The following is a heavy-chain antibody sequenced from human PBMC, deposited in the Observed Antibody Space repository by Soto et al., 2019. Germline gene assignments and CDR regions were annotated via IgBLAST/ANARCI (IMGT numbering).Heavy chain of an antibody. D-gene: IGHD2-8*02. V-gene: IGHV3-9*01. Sequence: EVQLVESGGGLVQPGRSLRLSCAASGFTFDHFAMHWVRQLPGKGLEWVSGISWNSASIVYADSVKGRFTISRDNAKNSLYLQLDSLGVEDTAFYYCAKGPGLVASSGSPDSWGQGTLVSVSS. CDR1: GFTFDHFA. CDR2: ISWNSASI. J-gene: IGHJ4*02. CDR3: AKGPGLVASSGSPDS.